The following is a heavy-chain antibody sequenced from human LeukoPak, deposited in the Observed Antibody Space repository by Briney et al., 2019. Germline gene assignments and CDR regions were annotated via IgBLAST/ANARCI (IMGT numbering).Heavy chain of an antibody. V-gene: IGHV1-69*05. CDR3: ARIAARLQNWFDP. CDR2: IIPIFGTA. J-gene: IGHJ5*02. D-gene: IGHD6-6*01. CDR1: GGTFSSYA. Sequence: GASVKVPCKASGGTFSSYAISWVRQAPGQGLEWIGGIIPIFGTANYAQKFQGRVTITTDESTSTAYMELSSLRSEDTAVYYCARIAARLQNWFDPWGQGTLVTVSS.